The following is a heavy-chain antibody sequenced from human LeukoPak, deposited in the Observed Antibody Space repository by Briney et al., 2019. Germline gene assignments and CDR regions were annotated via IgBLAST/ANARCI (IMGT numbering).Heavy chain of an antibody. J-gene: IGHJ4*02. D-gene: IGHD2-21*02. CDR3: ARDWDGYNDY. CDR2: IRPSSDTT. V-gene: IGHV3-11*05. Sequence: GGSLRLSCAASGITFSDHYMSWVRQAPGKGLEWISYIRPSSDTTHYADSVRDRFTISRDNARNSLYLQMTSLRGEDTAVYYCARDWDGYNDYWGQGTLVTVSS. CDR1: GITFSDHY.